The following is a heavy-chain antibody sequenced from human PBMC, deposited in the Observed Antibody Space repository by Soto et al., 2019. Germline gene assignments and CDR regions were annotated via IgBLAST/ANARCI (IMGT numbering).Heavy chain of an antibody. CDR2: ISYDGSNK. V-gene: IGHV3-30*18. CDR3: AKDLVSTVTMSWFDY. Sequence: GGSLRLSCAASGFTFSNYAMHWVRQAPGKWLEWVAVISYDGSNKYYTESVKGRFTISRANSKNTLYLQMNSLRPEDTAVYYCAKDLVSTVTMSWFDYWGQGXLVTVYS. J-gene: IGHJ4*02. D-gene: IGHD4-17*01. CDR1: GFTFSNYA.